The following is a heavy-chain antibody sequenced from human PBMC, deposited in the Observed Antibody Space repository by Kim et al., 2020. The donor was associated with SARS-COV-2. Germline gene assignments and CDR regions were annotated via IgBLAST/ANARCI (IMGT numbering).Heavy chain of an antibody. D-gene: IGHD2-2*01. J-gene: IGHJ5*01. CDR1: GFTFSGSA. Sequence: GGSLRLSCAASGFTFSGSAMHWVRQAPGKGLEWVGRIKSKANRNATAYSASVQGTITISSAESKMTAHLQINSLNTEATAEYSCTRDCSSTGCYASGDW. V-gene: IGHV3-73*01. CDR2: IKSKANRNAT. CDR3: TRDCSSTGCYASGDW.